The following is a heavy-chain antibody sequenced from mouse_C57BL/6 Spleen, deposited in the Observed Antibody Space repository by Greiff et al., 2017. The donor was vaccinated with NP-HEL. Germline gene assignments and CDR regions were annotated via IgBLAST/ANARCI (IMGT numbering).Heavy chain of an antibody. CDR3: ARKHTTVVDYWYFDV. D-gene: IGHD1-1*01. J-gene: IGHJ1*03. CDR2: IHPNSGST. V-gene: IGHV1-64*01. Sequence: QVQLQQPGAELVKPGASVKLSCKASGYTFTSYWMHWVKQRPGQGLEWIGMIHPNSGSTNYNEKFKSKATLTVDKSSSTAYMQLSSLTSEDSAVYYCARKHTTVVDYWYFDVWGTGTTVTVSS. CDR1: GYTFTSYW.